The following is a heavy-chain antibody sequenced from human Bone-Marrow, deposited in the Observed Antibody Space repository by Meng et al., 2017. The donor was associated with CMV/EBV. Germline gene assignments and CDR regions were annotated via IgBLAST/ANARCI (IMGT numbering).Heavy chain of an antibody. CDR3: ARARGNVDIVATMGTTYYFDY. J-gene: IGHJ4*02. D-gene: IGHD5-12*01. V-gene: IGHV4-59*01. CDR1: GGAISNYY. Sequence: SETLSLTCSVSGGAISNYYWSWIRQPPGKGLEWIGYVYYSGTTNYNPSLKSRVSISVDTSKNQFSLKLSSVTAADTAVYYCARARGNVDIVATMGTTYYFDYWGQGTLVTVSS. CDR2: VYYSGTT.